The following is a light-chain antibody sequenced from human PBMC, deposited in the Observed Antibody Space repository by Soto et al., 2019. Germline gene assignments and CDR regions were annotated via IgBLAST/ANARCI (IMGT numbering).Light chain of an antibody. Sequence: QSVLTQPASGSGFPGQSITISCTGTSSDVGGYNYVSWYQHHPGKAPKLMIYDVSNRPSGVSNRFSGSKSGNTASLTISGLQPEDEADYYCCSYTTSNTRQIVLGTGTKVTVL. CDR3: CSYTTSNTRQIV. V-gene: IGLV2-14*03. CDR2: DVS. CDR1: SSDVGGYNY. J-gene: IGLJ1*01.